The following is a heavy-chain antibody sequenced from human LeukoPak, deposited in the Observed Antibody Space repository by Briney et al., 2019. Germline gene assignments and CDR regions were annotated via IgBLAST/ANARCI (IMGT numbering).Heavy chain of an antibody. Sequence: GASVKVSCKASGYTFTGYYMHWVRQAPGQGLEWMGWINPNSGGTNYAQKFQGRATMTRDTSISTAYMELSRLRSDDTAVYYCARDLYYYYGMDVWGQGTTVTVSS. V-gene: IGHV1-2*02. J-gene: IGHJ6*02. CDR3: ARDLYYYYGMDV. CDR1: GYTFTGYY. CDR2: INPNSGGT.